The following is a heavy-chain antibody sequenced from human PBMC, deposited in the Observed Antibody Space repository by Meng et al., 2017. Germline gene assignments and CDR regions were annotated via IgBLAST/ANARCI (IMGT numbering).Heavy chain of an antibody. CDR2: IYHSGST. J-gene: IGHJ4*02. CDR3: ARDVVGAIIIARGDY. V-gene: IGHV4-4*02. CDR1: GGSISISNW. Sequence: VQREESGRAIWEAAVPLALTPAVSGGSISISNWWSWVRQSSGKGLEWIGEIYHSGSTNYNPSLKSRVTISVDKSKNHFSLKLSSVTAADTAVYYCARDVVGAIIIARGDYWGQGTLVTVSS. D-gene: IGHD1-26*01.